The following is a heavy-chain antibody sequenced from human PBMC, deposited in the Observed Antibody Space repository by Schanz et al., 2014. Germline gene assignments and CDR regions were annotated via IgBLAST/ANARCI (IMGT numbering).Heavy chain of an antibody. Sequence: MQLLDSGGGLVKPGGSLRLSCAASGFTFSDYYMTWIRQAPGKGLEWVSDISDSGDSTHYADSVKGRFTISRDNAKNSLFLQMNSLSAEDTAVYYCAKVAPAATYLDSWGLGTLVTVSS. D-gene: IGHD2-2*01. J-gene: IGHJ4*02. V-gene: IGHV3-11*01. CDR2: ISDSGDST. CDR1: GFTFSDYY. CDR3: AKVAPAATYLDS.